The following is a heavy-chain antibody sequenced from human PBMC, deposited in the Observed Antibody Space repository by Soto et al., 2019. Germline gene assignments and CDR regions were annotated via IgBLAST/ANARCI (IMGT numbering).Heavy chain of an antibody. D-gene: IGHD5-18*01. CDR3: ARDRVQLWPQVSWFDP. V-gene: IGHV3-7*05. Sequence: GGSLRLSCAASGFTFSSYWMSWVRQAPGKGLEWVANIKQDGSEKYYVDSVKGRFTISRDNAKNSLYLQMNSLRAEDTAVYYCARDRVQLWPQVSWFDPWGQGTLVTVSS. CDR1: GFTFSSYW. J-gene: IGHJ5*02. CDR2: IKQDGSEK.